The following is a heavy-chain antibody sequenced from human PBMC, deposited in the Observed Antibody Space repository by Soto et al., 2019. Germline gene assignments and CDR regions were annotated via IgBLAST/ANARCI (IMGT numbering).Heavy chain of an antibody. Sequence: SETLSLTCTVSGGSISSGDYYWSWIRQPPGKGLEWIGYIYYSGSTYYNPSLKSRVTISVDTSKNQFSLKLSSVTAADTAVYYCARDRAVAGKLGYYYYYGMDVWGQGTTVTVSS. CDR2: IYYSGST. CDR3: ARDRAVAGKLGYYYYYGMDV. CDR1: GGSISSGDYY. V-gene: IGHV4-30-4*01. J-gene: IGHJ6*02. D-gene: IGHD6-19*01.